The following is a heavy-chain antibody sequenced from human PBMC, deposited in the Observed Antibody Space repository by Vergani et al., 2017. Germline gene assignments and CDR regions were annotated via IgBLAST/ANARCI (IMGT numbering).Heavy chain of an antibody. CDR2: INHSGST. J-gene: IGHJ4*02. Sequence: QVQLQESGPGLVKPSETLSLTCTVSGGSFSGYYWSWIRQPPGKGLEWIGEINHSGSTNYNPSLKSRVTISVDTSKNQFSLKLSSVTAADTAVYYCARGLSGSGSYYLAYWGQGTLVTVSS. CDR3: ARGLSGSGSYYLAY. V-gene: IGHV4-34*01. CDR1: GGSFSGYY. D-gene: IGHD3-10*01.